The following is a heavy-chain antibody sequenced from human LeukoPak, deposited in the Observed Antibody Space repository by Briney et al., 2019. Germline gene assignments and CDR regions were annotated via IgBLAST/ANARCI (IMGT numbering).Heavy chain of an antibody. D-gene: IGHD5-18*01. CDR2: IYYSGST. V-gene: IGHV4-59*11. CDR1: GGYISSHY. Sequence: PSETLSLTCTVSGGYISSHYWSWLRQPPGKGLEWIGYIYYSGSTNYNPSLKSRVTISVDTSKNQFSLKLSSVTAADTAVYTAMAYWYFDLWGRGTLVTVSS. CDR3: MAYWYFDL. J-gene: IGHJ2*01.